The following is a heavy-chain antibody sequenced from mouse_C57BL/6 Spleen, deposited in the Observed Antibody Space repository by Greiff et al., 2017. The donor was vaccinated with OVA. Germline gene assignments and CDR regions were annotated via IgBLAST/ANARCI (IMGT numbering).Heavy chain of an antibody. CDR3: ARLTHYYAMDY. D-gene: IGHD4-1*01. CDR1: GFTFSDYY. CDR2: INYDGSST. Sequence: DVKLVESEGGLVQPGSSMKLSCTASGFTFSDYYMAWVRQVPEKGLEWVANINYDGSSTYYLDSLKSRFIISRDNAKNILYLQMSSLKSEDTATYYCARLTHYYAMDYWGQGTSVTVSS. J-gene: IGHJ4*01. V-gene: IGHV5-16*01.